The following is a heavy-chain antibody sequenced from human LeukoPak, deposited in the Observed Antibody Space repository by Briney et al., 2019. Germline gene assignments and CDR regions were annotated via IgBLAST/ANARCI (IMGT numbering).Heavy chain of an antibody. J-gene: IGHJ5*02. D-gene: IGHD6-19*01. Sequence: GGSLRLSCAASGFTFSTYAMHWVRQAPGKGLEWVAAISYDGSNKYHADSVKGRSTISRDNSKNTLYLQMNSLGAEDTAVYCCGRVYTFGSGWSNWFDPWGQGTLVTVSS. CDR1: GFTFSTYA. V-gene: IGHV3-30-3*01. CDR2: ISYDGSNK. CDR3: GRVYTFGSGWSNWFDP.